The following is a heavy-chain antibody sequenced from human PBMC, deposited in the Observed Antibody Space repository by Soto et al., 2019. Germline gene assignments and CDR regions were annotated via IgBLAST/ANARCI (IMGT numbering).Heavy chain of an antibody. CDR2: ITSSGTTV. CDR1: GFTFSSYS. CDR3: ARGSSNWAYYFDF. D-gene: IGHD6-13*01. Sequence: EVHLVESGGGLVQAGGSLRLSCAASGFTFSSYSLHWVRQAPGKGLEWVSYITSSGTTVYYADSVRGRFTISRDNAKNSLYLQMNSLRDDDTAVYYCARGSSNWAYYFDFWGQGTLFTVSS. J-gene: IGHJ4*02. V-gene: IGHV3-48*02.